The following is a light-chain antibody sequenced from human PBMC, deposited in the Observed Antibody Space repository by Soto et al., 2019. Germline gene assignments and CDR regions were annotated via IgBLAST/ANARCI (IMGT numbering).Light chain of an antibody. J-gene: IGKJ4*01. V-gene: IGKV3-20*01. Sequence: IVXTXSXXXXSXXPGXXATLSCRASQTVSSNYLAWYQQKPGQAPRLLIYGTTSRATGVPXRXXXXXXXXXXXXXISGLEPEDFALYNCQQYGSSPPTFGGGTKVEIK. CDR2: GTT. CDR3: QQYGSSPPT. CDR1: QTVSSNY.